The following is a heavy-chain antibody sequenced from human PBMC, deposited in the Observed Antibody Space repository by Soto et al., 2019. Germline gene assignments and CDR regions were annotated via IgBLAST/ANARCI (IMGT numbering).Heavy chain of an antibody. J-gene: IGHJ4*02. Sequence: GGSLRLSCAASGFTFCSYGMHWVRQAPGKGLEWVAVIWYDGSNKYYADSVKGRFTISRDNSKNTLYLQMNSLRAEDTAVYYCARGALVRGYPYYFDYWGQGTLVTVSS. CDR3: ARGALVRGYPYYFDY. CDR2: IWYDGSNK. D-gene: IGHD3-10*01. V-gene: IGHV3-33*01. CDR1: GFTFCSYG.